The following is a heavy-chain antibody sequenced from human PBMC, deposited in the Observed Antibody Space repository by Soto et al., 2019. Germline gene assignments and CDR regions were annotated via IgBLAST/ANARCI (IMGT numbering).Heavy chain of an antibody. J-gene: IGHJ5*02. V-gene: IGHV6-1*01. D-gene: IGHD2-15*01. CDR2: TYYRSKWYN. CDR3: ALGICSGGSCYGGEFDP. CDR1: GDSVSSNSAA. Sequence: SQTLSLTCVISGDSVSSNSAAWNWIRQSPSRGLEWLGRTYYRSKWYNDYAVSVKSRITINPDTSKNQFSLQLNSVTPEDTAVYYCALGICSGGSCYGGEFDPWGQGTLVTVSS.